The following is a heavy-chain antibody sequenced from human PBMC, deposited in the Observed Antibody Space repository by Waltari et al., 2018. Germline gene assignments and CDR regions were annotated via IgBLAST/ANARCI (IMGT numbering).Heavy chain of an antibody. V-gene: IGHV4-4*02. CDR3: ARDRGRGIYLDS. Sequence: QMQLQESGPGLVKPSGTLSLTCTVSGDSISSGDWWSWVRQPPEKGLEWIGQIQSSGRTNYNPALESRVTISIDTSNNHFSLKVTSTTAADTAVYYCARDRGRGIYLDSWGRGTLVTVSP. CDR2: IQSSGRT. J-gene: IGHJ4*02. CDR1: GDSISSGDW. D-gene: IGHD2-15*01.